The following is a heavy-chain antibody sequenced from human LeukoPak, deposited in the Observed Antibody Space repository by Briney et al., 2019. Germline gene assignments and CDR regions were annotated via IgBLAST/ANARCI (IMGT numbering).Heavy chain of an antibody. CDR1: GGSISSSSYY. J-gene: IGHJ4*02. CDR3: ARFPRY. CDR2: IYYSGST. V-gene: IGHV4-39*01. Sequence: SETLSLTCTVSGGSISSSSYYWGWIRQPPGKGLEWIGSIYYSGSTYSNPSLQSRVTISVDTSKNQFSLKLNSVTAADTAVYYCARFPRYWGQGILVTVSS.